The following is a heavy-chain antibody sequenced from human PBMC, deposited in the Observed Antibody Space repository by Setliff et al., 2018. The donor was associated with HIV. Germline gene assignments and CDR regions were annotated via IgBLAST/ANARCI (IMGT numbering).Heavy chain of an antibody. D-gene: IGHD3-3*01. V-gene: IGHV5-51*01. J-gene: IGHJ4*02. Sequence: PGESLTISCKGSRDSFTNYWVGWVRQMPAKGLEWMGIIWPDDSDTIYSPSFHGQVTMSANKSISPAYLQWNSLKAPDTAMYYCARLSKYYDFWTPDSWGQGTLVTVSS. CDR3: ARLSKYYDFWTPDS. CDR1: RDSFTNYW. CDR2: IWPDDSDT.